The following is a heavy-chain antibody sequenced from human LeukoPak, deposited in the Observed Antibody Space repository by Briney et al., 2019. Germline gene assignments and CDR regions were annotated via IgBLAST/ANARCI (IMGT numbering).Heavy chain of an antibody. CDR1: GFTFSSYA. J-gene: IGHJ3*02. Sequence: GGSLRLSCAASGFTFSSYAMHWVRQAPGKGLEWVAVISYDGSNKYYADSVKGRLTISRDNSKNTLYLQMNSLRAEDTAVYYCAGDGHDAFDIWGQGTMVTVSS. V-gene: IGHV3-30-3*01. CDR3: AGDGHDAFDI. CDR2: ISYDGSNK.